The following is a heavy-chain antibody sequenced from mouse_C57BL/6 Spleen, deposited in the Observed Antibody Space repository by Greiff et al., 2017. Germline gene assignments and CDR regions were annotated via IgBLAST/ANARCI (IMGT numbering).Heavy chain of an antibody. D-gene: IGHD1-1*01. CDR3: ARDSSYGFAY. CDR1: GFTFSSYG. CDR2: ISSGGSYT. V-gene: IGHV5-6*01. J-gene: IGHJ3*01. Sequence: EVHLVESGGDLVKPGGSLKLSCAASGFTFSSYGMSWVRQTPDKRLEWVATISSGGSYTYYPDSVKGRFTISRDNAKNTLYLQMSSLKSEDTAMYYCARDSSYGFAYWGQGTLVTVSA.